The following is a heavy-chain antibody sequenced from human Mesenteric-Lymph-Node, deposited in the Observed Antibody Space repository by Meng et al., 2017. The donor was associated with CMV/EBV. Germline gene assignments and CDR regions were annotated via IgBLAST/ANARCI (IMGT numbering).Heavy chain of an antibody. CDR1: GYPFTSNG. CDR2: ISAYNGNT. CDR3: ASAGTLDY. Sequence: ASVKVSCKSSGYPFTSNGITWVRQAPGQGLEWVGWISAYNGNTEYAQKFQGRVTMTTDTSTSTAYMELRSLRSDDTAVYYCASAGTLDYWGQGTLVTVSS. J-gene: IGHJ4*02. V-gene: IGHV1-18*01.